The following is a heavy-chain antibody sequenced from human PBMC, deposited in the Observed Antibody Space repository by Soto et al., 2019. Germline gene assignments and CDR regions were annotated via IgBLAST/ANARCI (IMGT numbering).Heavy chain of an antibody. Sequence: LRLSCSVSGFPFDSYSMSWVRQAPGQGLEWLASLSSGSFYIFHADSIRGRFTISRDDAKNLLFLQMNSLTIEDTATYYCAREANTIYAPHGLDVWGQGTAVTVSS. CDR2: LSSGSFYI. V-gene: IGHV3-21*01. D-gene: IGHD3-3*01. CDR1: GFPFDSYS. CDR3: AREANTIYAPHGLDV. J-gene: IGHJ6*02.